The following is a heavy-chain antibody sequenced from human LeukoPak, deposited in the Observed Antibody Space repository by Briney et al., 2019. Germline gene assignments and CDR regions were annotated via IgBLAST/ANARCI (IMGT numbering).Heavy chain of an antibody. D-gene: IGHD2-21*02. CDR3: ARKGYCGGDCYSADDY. CDR2: INSSGSTI. J-gene: IGHJ4*02. Sequence: PGGSLRLSCAASGFTFSDYYMSWIRQAPGKGLEWVSYINSSGSTIYYADSVKGRFTISRDNAKNSLYLQMNSLRAEDTAVYYCARKGYCGGDCYSADDYWGQGTLVTVSS. CDR1: GFTFSDYY. V-gene: IGHV3-11*01.